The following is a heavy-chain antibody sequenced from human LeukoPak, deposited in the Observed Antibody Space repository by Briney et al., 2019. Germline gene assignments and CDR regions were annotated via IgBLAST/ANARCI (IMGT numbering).Heavy chain of an antibody. CDR2: IKQAGSEK. D-gene: IGHD4-17*01. J-gene: IGHJ6*02. CDR1: GLIFSDYY. V-gene: IGHV3-7*01. CDR3: AREFHDYGDYPSYYYYYYGMDV. Sequence: GGSLRLSCVASGLIFSDYYMSWIRQAPGKGLEWVANIKQAGSEKYYVDSVKGRFTISRDNAKNSLYLQMNSLRAEDTAVYYCAREFHDYGDYPSYYYYYYGMDVWGQGTTVTVSS.